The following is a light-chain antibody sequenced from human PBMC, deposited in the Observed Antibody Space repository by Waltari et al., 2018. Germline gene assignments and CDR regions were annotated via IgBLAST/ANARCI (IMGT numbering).Light chain of an antibody. CDR1: RGVGSY. Sequence: AIRLTQSPSSIAASTGDRVTITCRASRGVGSYLAWYQQKSGRAPKLLLYASSSLEAEVPSRFGVSGSGTDFALTITCLQAEDFASDSCQEYCSYPVTFGQWTRV. V-gene: IGKV1-8*01. CDR2: ASS. CDR3: QEYCSYPVT. J-gene: IGKJ1*01.